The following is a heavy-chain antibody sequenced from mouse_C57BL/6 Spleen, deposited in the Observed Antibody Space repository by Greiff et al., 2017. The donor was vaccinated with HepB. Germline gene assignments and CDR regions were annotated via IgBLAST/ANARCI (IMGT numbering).Heavy chain of an antibody. CDR3: AREVLRRGYYFDY. CDR2: ISDGGSYT. J-gene: IGHJ2*01. V-gene: IGHV5-4*01. Sequence: EVKLVESGGGLVKPGGSLKLSCAASGFTFSSYAMSWVRQTPEKRLEWVATISDGGSYTYYPDNVKGRFTISRDNAKNNLYLQMSHLKSEDTAMYYCAREVLRRGYYFDYWGQGTTLTVSS. D-gene: IGHD2-4*01. CDR1: GFTFSSYA.